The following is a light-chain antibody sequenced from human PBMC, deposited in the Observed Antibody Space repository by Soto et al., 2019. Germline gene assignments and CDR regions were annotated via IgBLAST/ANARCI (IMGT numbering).Light chain of an antibody. J-gene: IGKJ5*01. V-gene: IGKV1-39*01. CDR2: AAS. Sequence: DLQMTQSPSSLSASVGDRVTITCRASQSISRYLNWYQQKPGKAPKLLIYAASSLQSGVPSRLSGSRSGTDFTLTIISLPPEDFETYYCQQSDSTPLTCGQGTRLEIK. CDR1: QSISRY. CDR3: QQSDSTPLT.